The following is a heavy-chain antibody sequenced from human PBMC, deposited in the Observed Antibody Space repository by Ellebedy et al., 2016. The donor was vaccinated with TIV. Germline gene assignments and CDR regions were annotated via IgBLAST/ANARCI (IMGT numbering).Heavy chain of an antibody. CDR2: MSGSGGRI. J-gene: IGHJ4*02. Sequence: GGSLRLSCAASGFTFSSYAMSWVRQAPGKGLEWVSTMSGSGGRIYHADSVKGRFTISRDNSNNTLYLQMNSLRAEDTAVYSCARDKSRTMIALDYWGQGTLVTVSS. D-gene: IGHD3-16*01. CDR1: GFTFSSYA. V-gene: IGHV3-23*01. CDR3: ARDKSRTMIALDY.